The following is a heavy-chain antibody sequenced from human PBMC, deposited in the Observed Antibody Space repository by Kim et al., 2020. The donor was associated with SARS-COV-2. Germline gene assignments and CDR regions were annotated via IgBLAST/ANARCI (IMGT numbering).Heavy chain of an antibody. J-gene: IGHJ5*02. D-gene: IGHD2-21*01. Sequence: SETLSLTCTVSSGSITSYYWSWIRQPPGKGLEWVGYIYYSGSTNYNPSLKSRVTISVDTSKNQFSLKLSSVTAADTAVYYCARGEPIYSPSWFDPWWQGT. CDR2: IYYSGST. V-gene: IGHV4-59*13. CDR3: ARGEPIYSPSWFDP. CDR1: SGSITSYY.